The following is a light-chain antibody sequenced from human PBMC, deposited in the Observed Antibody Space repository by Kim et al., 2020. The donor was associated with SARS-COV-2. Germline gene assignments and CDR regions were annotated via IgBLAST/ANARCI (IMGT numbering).Light chain of an antibody. J-gene: IGLJ1*01. CDR2: VNS. V-gene: IGLV1-40*01. CDR3: QSYDTSLSGYV. Sequence: QLVLTQPPSVSGAPGQRVTISCTGSSSNIGAGYDVHWYQHLPGTAPKLLIYVNSNRPSGVPDRFSGSKSGTSASLAISGLQAEDEADYYCQSYDTSLSGYVFGTGTKVTVL. CDR1: SSNIGAGYD.